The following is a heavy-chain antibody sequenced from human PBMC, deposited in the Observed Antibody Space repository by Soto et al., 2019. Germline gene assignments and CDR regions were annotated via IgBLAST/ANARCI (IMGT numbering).Heavy chain of an antibody. J-gene: IGHJ6*03. V-gene: IGHV1-3*01. CDR1: GYSFTSYA. CDR2: INAGNGNT. CDR3: ARGDGYYGSLYYYYYMDV. D-gene: IGHD3-10*01. Sequence: GASVKVSCKASGYSFTSYAMHWVRQAPGQRLEWMGWINAGNGNTKYSQKFQGRVTITRDTSASTAYMELSSLRSEDTAVYYCARGDGYYGSLYYYYYMDVWGKGTTVTVSS.